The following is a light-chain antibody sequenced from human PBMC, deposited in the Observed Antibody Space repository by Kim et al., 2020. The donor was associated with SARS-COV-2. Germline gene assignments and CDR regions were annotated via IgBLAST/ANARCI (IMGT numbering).Light chain of an antibody. V-gene: IGKV1-27*01. CDR3: QKYDGAPWT. CDR2: DAC. CDR1: QDIGHY. J-gene: IGKJ1*01. Sequence: DIQMTQSPSSLSASVGDRVTLTCRASQDIGHYLAWYQQKPGKVPKLLISDACTLRSGVPSRFSGSGSGTDFTLTINSLQPEDVATYYCQKYDGAPWTFGQGTKVDIK.